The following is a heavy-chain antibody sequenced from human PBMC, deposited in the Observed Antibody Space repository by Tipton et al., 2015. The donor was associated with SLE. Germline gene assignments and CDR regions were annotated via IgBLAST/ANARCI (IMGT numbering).Heavy chain of an antibody. V-gene: IGHV4-4*02. CDR1: GVSISVSHW. J-gene: IGHJ4*02. CDR3: AKDYNHDNADYN. Sequence: TLSLTCAVSGVSISVSHWWSWVRQSPGKGLEWIGEIHHSGSTNSNPSLKSRVTISVDKSKNQFSLKLSPVTVADTAVYYCAKDYNHDNADYNWGQGTLVTISS. D-gene: IGHD4-17*01. CDR2: IHHSGST.